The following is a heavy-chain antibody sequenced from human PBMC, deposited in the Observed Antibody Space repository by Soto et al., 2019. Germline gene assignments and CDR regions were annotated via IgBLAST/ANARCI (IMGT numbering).Heavy chain of an antibody. CDR1: GYTFTGYY. D-gene: IGHD3-9*01. CDR2: INPNSGGT. V-gene: IGHV1-2*04. Sequence: QVQLVQSGAEVKKPGASVKVSCKASGYTFTGYYMHWVRQAPGQGLEWMRWINPNSGGTNYAQKFQGWVTMTRDTSIRTGYMGLSRLGSDDTAVYYCARDLGSVDILTVYYIGVGNWFDPWGQGTLVTVSS. CDR3: ARDLGSVDILTVYYIGVGNWFDP. J-gene: IGHJ5*02.